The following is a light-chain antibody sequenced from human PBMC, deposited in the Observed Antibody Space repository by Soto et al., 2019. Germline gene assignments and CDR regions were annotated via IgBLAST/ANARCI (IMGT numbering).Light chain of an antibody. CDR2: EVS. CDR1: QSLLFSNGITY. V-gene: IGKV2-30*01. CDR3: MQGTHWPLT. J-gene: IGKJ4*01. Sequence: EVVLTQSPLSLPVTVGQPDTVSCRSSQSLLFSNGITYLTWFHQRPGQPPRRLISEVSNRESGVPDRYSGSGSGTDFTLRISSVEAEDVGLFYCMQGTHWPLTFGGGTRVEIK.